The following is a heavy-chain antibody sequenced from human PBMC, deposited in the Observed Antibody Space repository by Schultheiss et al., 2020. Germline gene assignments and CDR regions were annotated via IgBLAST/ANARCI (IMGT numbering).Heavy chain of an antibody. CDR3: ARSYSSGWYYFDF. D-gene: IGHD6-13*01. Sequence: QTLSLTCTVSGGSISSYYWSWIRQPPGKGLEWIGYIYYSGSTDYNPSLKSRVTISVDTSSKQFSLQLSSVTAADTAVYYCARSYSSGWYYFDFWGLGTLVTVSS. V-gene: IGHV4-59*01. CDR1: GGSISSYY. CDR2: IYYSGST. J-gene: IGHJ4*02.